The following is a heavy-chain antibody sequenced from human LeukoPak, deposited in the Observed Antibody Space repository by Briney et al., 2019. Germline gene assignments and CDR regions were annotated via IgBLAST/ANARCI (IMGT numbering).Heavy chain of an antibody. D-gene: IGHD3-3*01. CDR3: ARSNYDFWSGYYFSYFDY. CDR1: GGSISIGSYY. J-gene: IGHJ4*02. V-gene: IGHV4-61*02. Sequence: SQTLSLTCTVSGGSISIGSYYWSWIRQPAGKGLEWIGRIYTSGSTNYNPSLKSRVTISVDTSKNQFSLKLSSVTAADTAVYYCARSNYDFWSGYYFSYFDYWGQGTLVTVSS. CDR2: IYTSGST.